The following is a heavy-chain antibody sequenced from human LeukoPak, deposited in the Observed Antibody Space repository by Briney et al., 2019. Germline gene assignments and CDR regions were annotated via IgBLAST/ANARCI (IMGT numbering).Heavy chain of an antibody. CDR3: ARGSRVATIEAPYDY. D-gene: IGHD5-12*01. CDR2: IIPILGMA. J-gene: IGHJ4*02. CDR1: GGTFSNSA. Sequence: SVKVSCKASGGTFSNSAISWVRRAPGQGLEWMGRIIPILGMANYAQKFQGRVTISADKSTSTAYMELYSLRSDDTAVYYCARGSRVATIEAPYDYWGQGTLVTVSS. V-gene: IGHV1-69*04.